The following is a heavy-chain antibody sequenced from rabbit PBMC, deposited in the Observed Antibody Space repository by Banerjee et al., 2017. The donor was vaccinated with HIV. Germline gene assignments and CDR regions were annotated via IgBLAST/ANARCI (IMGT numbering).Heavy chain of an antibody. Sequence: QEQLVESGGGLVQPEGSLTLTCTASGFSFSSSYYMCWVRQAPGKGLEWIACIYVGSSGGTWYASWAKGRFTISKTSSTTVTLKMTSLTAADTATYFCARSYNGYAYAFNLWGQGTLVTVS. CDR3: ARSYNGYAYAFNL. V-gene: IGHV1S45*01. CDR2: IYVGSSGGT. J-gene: IGHJ4*01. D-gene: IGHD6-1*01. CDR1: GFSFSSSYY.